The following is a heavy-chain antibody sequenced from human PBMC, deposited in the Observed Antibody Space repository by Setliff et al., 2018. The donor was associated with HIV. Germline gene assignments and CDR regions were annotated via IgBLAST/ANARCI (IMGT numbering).Heavy chain of an antibody. CDR2: IYYSGST. Sequence: SETLSLTCTVSGGSISSYYWSWIRQPPGKGLEWIGYIYYSGSTNYNPSLKSRVTISLDTSKNQFSLKLSSVTAADTAVYYCARSYYNFANGYYYYYYMDVWGKGTTVTVSS. J-gene: IGHJ6*03. CDR1: GGSISSYY. D-gene: IGHD3-3*01. CDR3: ARSYYNFANGYYYYYYMDV. V-gene: IGHV4-59*01.